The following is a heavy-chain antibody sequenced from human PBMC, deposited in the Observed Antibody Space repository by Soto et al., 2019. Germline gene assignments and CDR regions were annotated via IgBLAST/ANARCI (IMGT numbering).Heavy chain of an antibody. Sequence: GGSLRLSCAASGFTFSTYAMSWVRQAPGKGLEWVSAISGSGGNSTFYRDSVKGRFTISRDNSKNTLYLEMSSLGAEDTAVYYCAKGGGSCCFDCWGQGTLVTVSS. CDR1: GFTFSTYA. CDR3: AKGGGSCCFDC. J-gene: IGHJ4*02. CDR2: ISGSGGNST. D-gene: IGHD2-15*01. V-gene: IGHV3-23*01.